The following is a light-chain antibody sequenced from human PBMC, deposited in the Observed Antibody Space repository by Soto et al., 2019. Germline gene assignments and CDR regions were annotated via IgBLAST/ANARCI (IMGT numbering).Light chain of an antibody. CDR1: QGITSN. CDR3: QQYNILPIP. Sequence: VRMQSQDTLSXXPGEXATLXXRASQGITSNLAWYQHKPGQAPRLLIYGASTGATGIPARFSGRGSGTEFTLTINSLQSEDFALYYCQQYNILPIPFGGRTKV. CDR2: GAS. J-gene: IGKJ4*01. V-gene: IGKV3-15*01.